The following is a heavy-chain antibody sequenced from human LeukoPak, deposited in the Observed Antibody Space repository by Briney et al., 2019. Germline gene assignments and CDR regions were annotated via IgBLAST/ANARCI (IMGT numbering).Heavy chain of an antibody. CDR3: AKAQHSTIWGYFDY. J-gene: IGHJ4*02. CDR1: GFIFNTYV. Sequence: GGSLRLSCAASGFIFNTYVMHWVRQAPGKGLEWLAFIRYDGSNKNYADSVKGRFTISRDNSKNTLYLQMNSLRAEDTAVFYCAKAQHSTIWGYFDYWGQGTLVTVSS. D-gene: IGHD6-13*01. V-gene: IGHV3-30*02. CDR2: IRYDGSNK.